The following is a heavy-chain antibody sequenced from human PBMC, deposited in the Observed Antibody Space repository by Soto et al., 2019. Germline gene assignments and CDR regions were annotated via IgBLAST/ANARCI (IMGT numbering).Heavy chain of an antibody. CDR2: INPSGPST. V-gene: IGHV1-46*01. CDR3: ARVFSWDSGYDGNWFAP. Sequence: GASVKVSCKASGYTFTSYYIHWVRQAPGQGLEWMGIINPSGPSTTYAQKFHGRVTMTRDTSTSTVYMELSSLRSEDTAVYYCARVFSWDSGYDGNWFAPWGQGTLVTVSS. CDR1: GYTFTSYY. J-gene: IGHJ5*02. D-gene: IGHD5-12*01.